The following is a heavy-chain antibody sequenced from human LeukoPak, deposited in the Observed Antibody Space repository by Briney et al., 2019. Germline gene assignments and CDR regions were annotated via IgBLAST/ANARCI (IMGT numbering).Heavy chain of an antibody. V-gene: IGHV3-15*01. D-gene: IGHD3-10*01. J-gene: IGHJ4*02. CDR3: STDGGYGSGSLAY. Sequence: GGSLRLSCAASGFTFSTAWMTWVRQAPGKGLEWVGRIKSNTNGGTAAYAAPVKGRFAISRDDSKDTLYLQVNSLKTEDTAVYYCSTDGGYGSGSLAYWGQGTLVTVSS. CDR2: IKSNTNGGTA. CDR1: GFTFSTAW.